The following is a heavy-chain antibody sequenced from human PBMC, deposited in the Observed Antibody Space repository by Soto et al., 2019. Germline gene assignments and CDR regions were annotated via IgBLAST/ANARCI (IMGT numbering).Heavy chain of an antibody. Sequence: EVQLVESGGGLVQPGGSLRLSCAASGFTFSSYSMNWVRQAPGKGLEWVSYISSSSSTIYYADSVKGRFTISRDNAKNSLYLQMNSLRAEDTAVYYCARASSPPDYWGQGTLVTVSS. J-gene: IGHJ4*02. V-gene: IGHV3-48*01. CDR1: GFTFSSYS. CDR2: ISSSSSTI. D-gene: IGHD2-2*01. CDR3: ARASSPPDY.